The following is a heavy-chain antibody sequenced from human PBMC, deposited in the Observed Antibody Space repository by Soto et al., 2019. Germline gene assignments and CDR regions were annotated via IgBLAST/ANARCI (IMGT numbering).Heavy chain of an antibody. V-gene: IGHV3-15*01. CDR1: GITFSNAL. Sequence: GGSLRLSCAASGITFSNALMSWVRQAPGKGLEWAGHIKKKTDGLTTDYAAPVQGRFTISRDDSKNTLFLQMNGLTTEDTAVYYCTTLMVSYFYDSSGRPILRPDSWGQGTLVTVSS. CDR3: TTLMVSYFYDSSGRPILRPDS. CDR2: IKKKTDGLTT. J-gene: IGHJ4*02. D-gene: IGHD3-22*01.